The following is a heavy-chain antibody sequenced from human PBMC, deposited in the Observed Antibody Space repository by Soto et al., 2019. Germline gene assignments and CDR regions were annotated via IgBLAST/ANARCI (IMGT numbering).Heavy chain of an antibody. V-gene: IGHV3-23*01. Sequence: GGSLRLSCAASGVTFRSYDMRWVRKPHGKGLEWVSTILAGGSTHYPGSVKGRFTISRDNSKNTEFLQMNSLTAGDTAVYYCAKATATGGGAFDICGQGTMVTVSS. CDR3: AKATATGGGAFDI. CDR1: GVTFRSYD. CDR2: ILAGGST. J-gene: IGHJ3*02. D-gene: IGHD2-8*02.